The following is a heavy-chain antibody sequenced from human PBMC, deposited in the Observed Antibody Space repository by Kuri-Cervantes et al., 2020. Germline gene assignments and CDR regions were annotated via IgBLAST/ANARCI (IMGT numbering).Heavy chain of an antibody. Sequence: SGPTLSKPTQTLTLTCTFSGFSLSTSGVGVGWIRQPPGKALEWLARIDWDDDKYYSTSMQTKLTISKDTSKNRVVLTMTNMDPVDTATYYCAHSRGVPGSLLWFGEFSGWSDPWGQGTLVTVSS. CDR2: IDWDDDK. CDR1: GFSLSTSGVG. J-gene: IGHJ5*02. CDR3: AHSRGVPGSLLWFGEFSGWSDP. V-gene: IGHV2-70*12. D-gene: IGHD3-10*01.